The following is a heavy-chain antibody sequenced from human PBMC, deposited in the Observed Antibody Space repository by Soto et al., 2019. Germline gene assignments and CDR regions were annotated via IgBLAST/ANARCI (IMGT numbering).Heavy chain of an antibody. D-gene: IGHD6-13*01. V-gene: IGHV3-11*01. CDR2: ISNNSTTI. Sequence: PGGSLRLSCAASGFTFSDYYMSWIRQAPGKGLEWVSYISNNSTTIYYADSVKGRFTISRDNAKNSLYLQMNSLRAEDTAVYYCAKGRLAAAGRLVDYWGQGTLVTVSS. CDR1: GFTFSDYY. J-gene: IGHJ4*02. CDR3: AKGRLAAAGRLVDY.